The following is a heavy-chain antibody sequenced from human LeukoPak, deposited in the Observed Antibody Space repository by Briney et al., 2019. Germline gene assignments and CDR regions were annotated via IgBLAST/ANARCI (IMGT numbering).Heavy chain of an antibody. CDR3: ARYSGSYRDY. V-gene: IGHV3-21*01. D-gene: IGHD1-26*01. CDR1: GFTFSSYS. Sequence: KPGGSLRLSCAASGFTFSSYSMNWVRQAPGKGLEWVSSISSSSTYIYYADSLKGRFTISRDNAKNSLYLQMNSLRAEDTAVYFCARYSGSYRDYWGQGTLVTVSS. CDR2: ISSSSTYI. J-gene: IGHJ4*02.